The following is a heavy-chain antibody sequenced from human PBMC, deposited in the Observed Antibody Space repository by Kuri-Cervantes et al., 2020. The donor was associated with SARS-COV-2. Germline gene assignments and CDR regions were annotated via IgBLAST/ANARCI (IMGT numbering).Heavy chain of an antibody. J-gene: IGHJ3*02. V-gene: IGHV4-59*11. D-gene: IGHD4-17*01. CDR2: IYHTEKT. Sequence: SETLSLTCSISGGSLERHYWSWFRQPPGKRLEWIGYIYHTEKTSYNPSLESRATISLDSSKNQFSLRLTSVTAADTAVYYCARHDYGEGRGAFDIWGQGTMVTVSS. CDR1: GGSLERHY. CDR3: ARHDYGEGRGAFDI.